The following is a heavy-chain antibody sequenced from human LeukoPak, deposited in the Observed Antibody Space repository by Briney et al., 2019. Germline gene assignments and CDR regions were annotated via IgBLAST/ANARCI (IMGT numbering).Heavy chain of an antibody. V-gene: IGHV3-30-3*01. CDR2: ISNVGGSK. CDR1: GFTFSDYA. D-gene: IGHD2-2*01. Sequence: GRSLRLSCAASGFTFSDYAIHWVRQAPGKGLEWVSVISNVGGSKHYADSVKGRFTISRDNSKNTLLLQMNSLRPEETAVYYCARDLSTGPADYCFDSWGQGTLVTVSS. J-gene: IGHJ4*02. CDR3: ARDLSTGPADYCFDS.